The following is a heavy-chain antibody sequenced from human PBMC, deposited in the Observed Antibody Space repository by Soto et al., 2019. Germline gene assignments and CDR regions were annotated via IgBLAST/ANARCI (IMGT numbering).Heavy chain of an antibody. J-gene: IGHJ6*03. CDR1: GESFSGYY. V-gene: IGHV4-34*01. CDR3: AKGGRFPEARYYFLDV. Sequence: QEQLQLSGAGLLKPSETLSLTGVVDGESFSGYYWTWIRQRPGKGLEWIGEINDSGSTNHKPSLKSRVNMSIDTSKNQFSLNLRSVTAADTGVYYCAKGGRFPEARYYFLDVWGNGTTVTVSS. CDR2: INDSGST. D-gene: IGHD3-3*01.